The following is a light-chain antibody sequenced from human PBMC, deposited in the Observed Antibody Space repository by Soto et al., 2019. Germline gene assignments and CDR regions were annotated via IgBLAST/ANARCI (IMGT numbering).Light chain of an antibody. CDR1: QNVRTF. V-gene: IGKV3-11*01. CDR2: AAS. CDR3: QQHSHWPPWT. Sequence: EVVLTQSPAILSLSPGERATLSCRASQNVRTFLDWYQQKPGQAPRLLIYAASNRATGIPDRFSGSGSGTDFTLTISSLEPEDFAVYYCQQHSHWPPWTFGQGTRVEIQ. J-gene: IGKJ1*01.